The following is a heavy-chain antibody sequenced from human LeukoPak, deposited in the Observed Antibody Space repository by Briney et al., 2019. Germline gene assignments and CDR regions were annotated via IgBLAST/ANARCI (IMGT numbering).Heavy chain of an antibody. CDR3: ASAPYDSSPGFRY. Sequence: PSETLSLTCTVSGGSISSYYWSWIRQPPGKGLEWIGYIYYSGSTNYNPSLKSRVTISVDTSKNQFSLKLSSVTAADTVVYYCASAPYDSSPGFRYWGQGTLVTVSS. V-gene: IGHV4-59*08. D-gene: IGHD3-22*01. CDR2: IYYSGST. CDR1: GGSISSYY. J-gene: IGHJ4*02.